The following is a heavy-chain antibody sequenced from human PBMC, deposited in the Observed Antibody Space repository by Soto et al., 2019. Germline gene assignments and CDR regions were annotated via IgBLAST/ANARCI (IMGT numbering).Heavy chain of an antibody. CDR1: GGTFGNSA. CDR2: IIPVFGTV. CDR3: AKVMAAAGYDS. Sequence: QVKLVQSGAEVKKPGSSVKVSCKPSGGTFGNSAISWVRQDPGQGLEWMGGIIPVFGTVNYAQKFEGRVTIAADESTSTVFMKMSRLTSEDTAVYYCAKVMAAAGYDSWGQGTLVTVSS. V-gene: IGHV1-69*01. D-gene: IGHD3-16*01. J-gene: IGHJ4*02.